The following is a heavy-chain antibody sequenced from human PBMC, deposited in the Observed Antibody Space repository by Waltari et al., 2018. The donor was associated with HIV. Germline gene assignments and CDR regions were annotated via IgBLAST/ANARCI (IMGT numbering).Heavy chain of an antibody. V-gene: IGHV1-3*01. CDR2: INSGNGNS. CDR3: ARSGIVRGRSYELLAF. D-gene: IGHD3-16*01. CDR1: GYNFTSYT. Sequence: QVLLVQSGTEVKKPGASVTISCKASGYNFTSYTVHWVRQAPGRGLEWLGWINSGNGNSRYSPGFQDRLTRTRDISASTSYFVLSGLTSDDTSVYFCARSGIVRGRSYELLAFWGQGT. J-gene: IGHJ4*01.